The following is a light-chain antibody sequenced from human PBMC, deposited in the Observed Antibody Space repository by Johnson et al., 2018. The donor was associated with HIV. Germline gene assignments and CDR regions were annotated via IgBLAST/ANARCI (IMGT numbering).Light chain of an antibody. V-gene: IGLV1-51*01. CDR2: DND. J-gene: IGLJ1*01. Sequence: QSVLTQPPSVSAAPGQRVTISCSGSTSNIGNNYVSWYQQLPGTAPKLLIYDNDKRPSGIPDRFSGSKSGTSATLGITGLQTGDEADYYCETWDSSLSGYYVVGTGTKVTVL. CDR1: TSNIGNNY. CDR3: ETWDSSLSGYYV.